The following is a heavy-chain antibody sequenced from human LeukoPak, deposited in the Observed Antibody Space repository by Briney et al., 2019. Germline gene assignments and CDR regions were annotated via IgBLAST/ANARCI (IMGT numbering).Heavy chain of an antibody. CDR1: GFTFSDYA. V-gene: IGHV3-23*01. Sequence: GGSLRLSCAASGFTFSDYAMTWVRQAPGKGLQWVSLISDSGGSTYYADSVKGRFTVSRDNSKATLYLQMNSLRADDTAVYFCAKRGSSWSYFDYWGQGTLVTVPS. CDR2: ISDSGGST. D-gene: IGHD6-13*01. J-gene: IGHJ4*02. CDR3: AKRGSSWSYFDY.